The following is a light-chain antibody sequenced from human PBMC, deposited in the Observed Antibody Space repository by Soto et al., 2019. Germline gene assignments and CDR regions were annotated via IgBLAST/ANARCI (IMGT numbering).Light chain of an antibody. CDR1: QGISNY. Sequence: DIQMTQSPSSLSASVGDRVTITCQASQGISNYLNWYQQKPGKAPKLLIYDASNLETGVPPRFSGSGSGTDFTFTISSLQPEDIATYYCQQYDKLPFTFGPGTKVDIK. CDR3: QQYDKLPFT. V-gene: IGKV1-33*01. J-gene: IGKJ3*01. CDR2: DAS.